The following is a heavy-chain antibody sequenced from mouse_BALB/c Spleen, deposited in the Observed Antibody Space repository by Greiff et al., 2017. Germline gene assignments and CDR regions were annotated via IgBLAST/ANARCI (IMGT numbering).Heavy chain of an antibody. J-gene: IGHJ2*01. CDR3: AREGNLDFDY. CDR1: GYAFTNYL. CDR2: INPGSGGT. D-gene: IGHD2-1*01. V-gene: IGHV1-54*01. Sequence: QVQLKESGAELVRPGTSVKVSCKASGYAFTNYLIEWVKQRPGQGLEWIGVINPGSGGTNYNEKFKGKATLTADKSSSTAYMQLSSLTSDDSAVYFCAREGNLDFDYWGQGTTLTVSS.